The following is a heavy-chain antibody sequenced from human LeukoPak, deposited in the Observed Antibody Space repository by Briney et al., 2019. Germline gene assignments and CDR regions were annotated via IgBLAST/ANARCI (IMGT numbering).Heavy chain of an antibody. CDR2: INPSGGST. D-gene: IGHD5-18*01. J-gene: IGHJ4*02. Sequence: ASVKVSCKASGYTFTGYYMHWVRQAPGQGLEWMGRINPSGGSTSYAQKFQGRVTMTRDTSTSTVYMELSSLRSEDTAVYYCARDLFDVDTAMAAVHDFDYWGQGTLVTVSS. V-gene: IGHV1-46*01. CDR3: ARDLFDVDTAMAAVHDFDY. CDR1: GYTFTGYY.